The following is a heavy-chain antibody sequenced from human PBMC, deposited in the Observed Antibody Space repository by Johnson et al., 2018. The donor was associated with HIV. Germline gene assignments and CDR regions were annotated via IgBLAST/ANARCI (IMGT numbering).Heavy chain of an antibody. CDR1: GFTFDDYG. CDR2: INWNSGSI. V-gene: IGHV3-9*01. J-gene: IGHJ3*02. D-gene: IGHD7-27*01. CDR3: AKGTGDKGTIPEDAFDI. Sequence: VQLVESGGGLVQPGRSLRLSCAASGFTFDDYGMHWVRHAPGKGLEWVSGINWNSGSIGYADSVKGRFTISRDNAKNSLYLQMNMLRAEDTALFYCAKGTGDKGTIPEDAFDIWGQGTMVTVSS.